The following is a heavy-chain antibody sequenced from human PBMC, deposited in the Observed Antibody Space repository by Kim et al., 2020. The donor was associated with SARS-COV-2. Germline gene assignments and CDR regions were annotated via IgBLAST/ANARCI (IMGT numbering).Heavy chain of an antibody. D-gene: IGHD2-21*02. CDR2: LSFDGRNE. CDR3: AKGGITRDFYYSYGMDV. J-gene: IGHJ6*02. V-gene: IGHV3-30*18. CDR1: GFTFSRYG. Sequence: GGSLRLSCVGSGFTFSRYGMFWVRQAPGKGLEWVAVLSFDGRNEHYADSVKGRFTVSRDNSKNTVYLQMNSLRIDDTAVYYCAKGGITRDFYYSYGMDVGGQGTTVIVSS.